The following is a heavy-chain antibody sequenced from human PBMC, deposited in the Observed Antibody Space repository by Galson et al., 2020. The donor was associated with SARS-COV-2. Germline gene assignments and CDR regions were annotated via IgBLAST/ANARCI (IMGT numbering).Heavy chain of an antibody. CDR2: ISSDGSNS. Sequence: GGSLRLSCAASGFTFSNYVMHWVRQAPGQGPEWVAVISSDGSNSFYADSLQGRFTISRDNSKSTLYLQMNSLRAEDTAVYYCARGVEWELPYYFDYWGQGTLVTVSS. D-gene: IGHD1-26*01. J-gene: IGHJ4*02. CDR1: GFTFSNYV. CDR3: ARGVEWELPYYFDY. V-gene: IGHV3-30*04.